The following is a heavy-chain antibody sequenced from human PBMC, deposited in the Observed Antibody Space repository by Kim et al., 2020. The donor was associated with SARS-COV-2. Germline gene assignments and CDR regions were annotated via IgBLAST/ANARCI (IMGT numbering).Heavy chain of an antibody. V-gene: IGHV3-33*01. J-gene: IGHJ4*02. CDR3: ARGWLQVGDYFDY. D-gene: IGHD5-12*01. Sequence: GGSPRLSCAASGFTFSSYGMHWVRQAPGKGLEWVAVIWYDGSNKYYADSVKGRFTISRDNSKNTLYLQMNSLRAEDTAVYYCARGWLQVGDYFDYWGQGTLLTVSS. CDR2: IWYDGSNK. CDR1: GFTFSSYG.